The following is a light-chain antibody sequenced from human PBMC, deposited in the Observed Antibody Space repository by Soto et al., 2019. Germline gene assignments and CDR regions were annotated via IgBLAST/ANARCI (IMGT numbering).Light chain of an antibody. V-gene: IGKV1-5*01. CDR2: DAS. CDR3: QQYNSYSWT. CDR1: QSISSW. J-gene: IGKJ1*01. Sequence: EIQMTQSPSTLSASVGDRVTITCRASQSISSWLAWYQQKPGKAPKLLIYDASSLESGVPSRFSGSGSGTESALTISSLQPDDFATYYCQQYNSYSWTFGQGTKV.